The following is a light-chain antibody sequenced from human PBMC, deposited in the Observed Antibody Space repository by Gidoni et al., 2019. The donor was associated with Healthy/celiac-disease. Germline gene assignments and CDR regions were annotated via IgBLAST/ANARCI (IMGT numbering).Light chain of an antibody. Sequence: DLQMTQSPSTLSASVGDRVTITCRARQRISSWLAWYQQKPGKAPKLLIYKASSLESGVPSRFSGSGSGTEFTLTISSLQPDDFATYYCQQYNSYSWTFGQGTKVEIK. CDR2: KAS. CDR3: QQYNSYSWT. J-gene: IGKJ1*01. V-gene: IGKV1-5*03. CDR1: QRISSW.